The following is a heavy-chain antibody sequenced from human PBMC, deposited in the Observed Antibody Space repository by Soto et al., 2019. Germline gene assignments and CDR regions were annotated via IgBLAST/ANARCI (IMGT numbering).Heavy chain of an antibody. CDR1: GCTFRNYA. V-gene: IGHV3-23*01. Sequence: EVQLLESGGGLVQPGGSLRLSCAASGCTFRNYAINWVRQAPGKGLAWVSAISVSGGSTYYADSVKGRFTISRDNSKNTLYLQMNSLRVEDTAVYYCATPSNTDHDYSGQGTLVTVSS. J-gene: IGHJ4*02. D-gene: IGHD5-18*01. CDR2: ISVSGGST. CDR3: ATPSNTDHDY.